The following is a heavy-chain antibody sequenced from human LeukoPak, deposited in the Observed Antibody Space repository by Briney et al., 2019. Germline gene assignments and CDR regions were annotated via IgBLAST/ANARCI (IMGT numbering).Heavy chain of an antibody. CDR1: GFTFGSYG. V-gene: IGHV3-30*02. D-gene: IGHD5-24*01. CDR3: ARLSDGYNFYYFDY. Sequence: GGSLRLSCAASGFTFGSYGMHWVRQAPGKGLEWVTFIRSDGSNKYYADSVKGRFTISRDNAKNSLYLQMDSLRVEDTAVYHCARLSDGYNFYYFDYWGQGTLATVSS. J-gene: IGHJ4*02. CDR2: IRSDGSNK.